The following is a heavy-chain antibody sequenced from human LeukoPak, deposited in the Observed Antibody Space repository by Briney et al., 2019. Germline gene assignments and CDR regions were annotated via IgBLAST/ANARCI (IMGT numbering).Heavy chain of an antibody. CDR3: ERHAPMGYCSSTSCWGFDY. CDR1: GGSITSYY. Sequence: SETLSLTCTVSGGSITSYYWCWVRQPPGKGLEWIGYIYYSGSTNYNPSLKSRVTISVDTSKNQFSLKLSSVTAADTAVYYCERHAPMGYCSSTSCWGFDYWGQGTLVTVSS. V-gene: IGHV4-59*08. D-gene: IGHD2-2*01. CDR2: IYYSGST. J-gene: IGHJ4*02.